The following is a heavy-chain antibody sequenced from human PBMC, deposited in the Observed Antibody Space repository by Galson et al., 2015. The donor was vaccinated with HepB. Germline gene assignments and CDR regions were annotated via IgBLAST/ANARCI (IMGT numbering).Heavy chain of an antibody. Sequence: SVKVSCKASDDTFTSYGISWVRQAPGQRLEWMGWTYNGNTNYVLKFQGRVTMTTDTSTSTAYMELRSLGSDDTAVYYCARREAVGTFDYWGQGTLVTVSS. J-gene: IGHJ4*02. V-gene: IGHV1-18*04. CDR3: ARREAVGTFDY. D-gene: IGHD6-19*01. CDR2: TYNGNT. CDR1: DDTFTSYG.